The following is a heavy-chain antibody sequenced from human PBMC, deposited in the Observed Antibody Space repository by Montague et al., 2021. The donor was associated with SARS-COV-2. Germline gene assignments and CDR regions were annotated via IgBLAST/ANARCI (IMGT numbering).Heavy chain of an antibody. D-gene: IGHD3-9*01. Sequence: PALVTPTQTLTLTCTFSGFSLSTSGMCVSWIRQPPGKALELLALIDWDDDKYYSTSLKTRLTISKDTSKNQVVLTMTNMDPVDTATYYCARMDILTGYYAYGMDVWGQGTTVTVSS. CDR2: IDWDDDK. J-gene: IGHJ6*02. CDR1: GFSLSTSGMC. CDR3: ARMDILTGYYAYGMDV. V-gene: IGHV2-70*01.